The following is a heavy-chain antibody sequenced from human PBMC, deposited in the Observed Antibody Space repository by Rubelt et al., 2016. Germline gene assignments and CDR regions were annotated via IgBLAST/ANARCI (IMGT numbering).Heavy chain of an antibody. V-gene: IGHV4-59*08. D-gene: IGHD1-14*01. J-gene: IGHJ4*02. CDR3: ASARGPSEFDY. CDR2: ISHTGST. CDR1: GGSVGSYY. Sequence: QVHLQESGPGLVKPSETLSLICTVSGGSVGSYYWNWIRQPPGKGLEWIGYISHTGSTNFSPSLKSRITISMDTSRNLFSLNLNAVTAADAAVYYCASARGPSEFDYWGQGALVTVSS.